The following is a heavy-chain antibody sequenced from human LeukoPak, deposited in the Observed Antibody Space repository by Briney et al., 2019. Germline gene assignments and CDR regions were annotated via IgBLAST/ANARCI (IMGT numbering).Heavy chain of an antibody. J-gene: IGHJ5*02. Sequence: ASVQLSCKASGYPFTTYGFIWVRQAPGLGREWMGWISANSGDTKYGQSFQGRVTMTTDTTTETAYMELRSLRFDDTAIYYCARTVGDRADPWGQGSLVTVSS. CDR2: ISANSGDT. D-gene: IGHD2-21*01. CDR1: GYPFTTYG. V-gene: IGHV1-18*01. CDR3: ARTVGDRADP.